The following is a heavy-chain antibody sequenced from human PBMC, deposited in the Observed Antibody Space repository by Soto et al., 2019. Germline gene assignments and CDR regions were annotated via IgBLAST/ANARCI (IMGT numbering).Heavy chain of an antibody. CDR2: INHSGST. CDR3: ARASKTVTTFGVFDKGNYYMDV. D-gene: IGHD3-16*01. CDR1: GGSFSGYY. Sequence: PSETLSLTCAVYGGSFSGYYWSWIRQPPGKGLEWIGEINHSGSTNYNPSLKSRVTISVDTSKNQFSLKLSSVTAADTAVYYCARASKTVTTFGVFDKGNYYMDVWGKGTTVT. J-gene: IGHJ6*03. V-gene: IGHV4-34*01.